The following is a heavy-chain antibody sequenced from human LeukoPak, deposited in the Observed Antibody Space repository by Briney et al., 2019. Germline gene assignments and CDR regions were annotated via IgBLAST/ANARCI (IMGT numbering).Heavy chain of an antibody. V-gene: IGHV3-30*18. J-gene: IGHJ6*02. CDR2: ISYDGSNK. CDR1: GFTFSSYG. Sequence: PGGSLRLSCAASGFTFSSYGMHWVRQAPGKGLEWVAVISYDGSNKYYADPVKGRFTISRDNSKNTLYLQMNSLRAEDTAVYYCAKDGDYDSSGYYRRYYYYYGMDVWGQGTTVTVSS. CDR3: AKDGDYDSSGYYRRYYYYYGMDV. D-gene: IGHD3-22*01.